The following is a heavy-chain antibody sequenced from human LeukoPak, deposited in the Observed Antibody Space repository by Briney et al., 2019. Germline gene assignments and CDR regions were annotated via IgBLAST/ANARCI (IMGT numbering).Heavy chain of an antibody. CDR2: ISSSGSTT. CDR1: GFTFSDYY. CDR3: ARGYYDSSGYYYFDY. D-gene: IGHD3-22*01. V-gene: IGHV3-11*01. J-gene: IGHJ4*02. Sequence: GGSLRLSCAASGFTFSDYYMSWIRQAPGKGLEWVSYISSSGSTTHYADSVKGRFTISRDNAKNSLYLQMNSLRAEDTAVYYCARGYYDSSGYYYFDYWGQGTLVTVSS.